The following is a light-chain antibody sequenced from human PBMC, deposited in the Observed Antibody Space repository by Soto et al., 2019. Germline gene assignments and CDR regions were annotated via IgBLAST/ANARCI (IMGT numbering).Light chain of an antibody. Sequence: EIVITQSIATLSVSPGERDTLSCRASQGVSRNLAWYQQKPGQAPRLLIYDASTRATGTPARLSGNGSGTKFTLSFSSLGPEDFAVCFCQQRSDWPLWSLGRGTKVDIK. V-gene: IGKV3-11*01. CDR3: QQRSDWPLWS. CDR1: QGVSRN. J-gene: IGKJ1*01. CDR2: DAS.